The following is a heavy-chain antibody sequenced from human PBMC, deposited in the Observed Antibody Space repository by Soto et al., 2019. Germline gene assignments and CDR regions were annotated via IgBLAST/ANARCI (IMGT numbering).Heavy chain of an antibody. D-gene: IGHD4-17*01. V-gene: IGHV4-4*02. CDR2: IYHSGST. J-gene: IGHJ4*02. CDR3: ASFEGYGEYFRARTSYYFDY. Sequence: QVQLQESGPGLVKPSGTLSLTCAVSGGSISSSNWWSWVRQPPGKGLEWIGEIYHSGSTNYNPSLKSRVTISVDKSKNQFSLKLSSVTAADTAVYYCASFEGYGEYFRARTSYYFDYWGQGTLVTVSS. CDR1: GGSISSSNW.